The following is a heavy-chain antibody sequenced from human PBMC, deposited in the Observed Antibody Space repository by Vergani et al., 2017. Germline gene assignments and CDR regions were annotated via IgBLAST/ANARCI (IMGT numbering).Heavy chain of an antibody. V-gene: IGHV1-69*02. J-gene: IGHJ3*02. Sequence: QVQLVQSGAEVKKPGSSVKVSCKASGGTFSSYTISWVRQAPGQGLEWMGRIIPILGIANYAQKFQGRVTITADKSTSTAYMELSSLRSEDTAVYYCATPGYSSSCYYSAFDIWGQGTMVTVSS. CDR2: IIPILGIA. D-gene: IGHD6-13*01. CDR1: GGTFSSYT. CDR3: ATPGYSSSCYYSAFDI.